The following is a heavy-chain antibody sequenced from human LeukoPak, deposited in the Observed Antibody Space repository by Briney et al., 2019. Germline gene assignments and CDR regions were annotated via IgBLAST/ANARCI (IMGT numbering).Heavy chain of an antibody. Sequence: GRSLRLSCAASGFTFSSYAMHWVRQAPGKGLEWVAVISYDGSNKYYADSVKGRFTISRDNSKNTLYLQMNSLRAEDTAVYYCARVRYDILTGYYWGVFDYWGQGTQVTVSS. J-gene: IGHJ4*02. V-gene: IGHV3-30-3*01. CDR2: ISYDGSNK. CDR1: GFTFSSYA. D-gene: IGHD3-9*01. CDR3: ARVRYDILTGYYWGVFDY.